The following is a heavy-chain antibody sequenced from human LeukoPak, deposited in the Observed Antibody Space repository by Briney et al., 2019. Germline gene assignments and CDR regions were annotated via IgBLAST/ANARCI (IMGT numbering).Heavy chain of an antibody. CDR3: AREGTHTSTWYHWFDP. CDR1: GGSISSSSYY. J-gene: IGHJ5*02. CDR2: IYHSGST. D-gene: IGHD6-13*01. Sequence: SETLSLTCTVSGGSISSSSYYWGWIRQPPGKGLEWIGSIYHSGSTNYNPSLKSRVTISVDKSKNQFSLKLSYVTAADTAVYYCAREGTHTSTWYHWFDPWGQGTLVTVSA. V-gene: IGHV4-39*07.